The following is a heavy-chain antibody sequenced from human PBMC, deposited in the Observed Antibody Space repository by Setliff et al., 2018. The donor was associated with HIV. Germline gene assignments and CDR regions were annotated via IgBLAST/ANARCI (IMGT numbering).Heavy chain of an antibody. CDR2: TTPLLGTT. Sequence: SVKVSCKASGNTFSSYGITWVRQAPGQGLEWMGGTTPLLGTTNYAQKFQGRVTITTDESTNTVYMELSSLRSDDTAVYYCARESACSSTSCPKVLDYWGQGTLVTVSS. D-gene: IGHD2-2*01. CDR1: GNTFSSYG. V-gene: IGHV1-69*05. CDR3: ARESACSSTSCPKVLDY. J-gene: IGHJ4*02.